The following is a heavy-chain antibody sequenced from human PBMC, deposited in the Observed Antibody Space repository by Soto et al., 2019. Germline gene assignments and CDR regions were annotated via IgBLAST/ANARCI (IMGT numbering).Heavy chain of an antibody. V-gene: IGHV3-30*03. Sequence: GVSLRLSCAASGFTFSSYGMHWVRQAPGKGLEWVAVISYDGSNKYYADSVKGRFTISRDNAKNSLYLQMNSLRAEDTAVYYCARDNRIQLRYYYGMDVWGQGTTVIVSS. CDR1: GFTFSSYG. J-gene: IGHJ6*02. CDR2: ISYDGSNK. D-gene: IGHD5-18*01. CDR3: ARDNRIQLRYYYGMDV.